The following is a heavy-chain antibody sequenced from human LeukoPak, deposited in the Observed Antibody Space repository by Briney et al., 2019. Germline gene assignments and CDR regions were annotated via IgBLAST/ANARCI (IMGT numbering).Heavy chain of an antibody. Sequence: SETLSLTCTVSGGSISRYYWSWIRQPPGKGLEWIGYIYYSGSTNYNPSLKSRVTISVDTSKNQFSLKLSSVTAADTAVYYCARGDDSSGYYGSWGQGTLVTVSS. J-gene: IGHJ4*02. CDR2: IYYSGST. D-gene: IGHD3-22*01. V-gene: IGHV4-59*01. CDR3: ARGDDSSGYYGS. CDR1: GGSISRYY.